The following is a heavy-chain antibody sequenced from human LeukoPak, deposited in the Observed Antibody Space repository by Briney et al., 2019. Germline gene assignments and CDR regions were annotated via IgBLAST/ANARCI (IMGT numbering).Heavy chain of an antibody. CDR2: ISSSSSTI. CDR1: GFTFSSYS. J-gene: IGHJ4*02. D-gene: IGHD1-26*01. CDR3: AGGIVGATRGFDY. V-gene: IGHV3-48*01. Sequence: GGSLRLSCAASGFTFSSYSMNWVRQAPGKGLEWVSYISSSSSTIYYADSVKGRFTISRDNAKNSLYLQMNSLRAEDTAVYYCAGGIVGATRGFDYWGQGTLVTVSS.